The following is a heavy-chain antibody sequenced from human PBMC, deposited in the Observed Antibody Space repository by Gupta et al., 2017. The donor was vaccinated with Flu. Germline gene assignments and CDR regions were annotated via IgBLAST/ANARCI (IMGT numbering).Heavy chain of an antibody. D-gene: IGHD5-24*01. Sequence: EVQLLESGGGSVQPGGSLRLSCSAFGFTFSTYSMSWVRQAPGKGLEWVSAISGSGGTTYYAESVKGRFTISRDTSKNTLYLQMNSLRVEDTAVYYCAIRRDGYGFYDWYFDLWGRGTLVIVSS. CDR2: ISGSGGTT. CDR3: AIRRDGYGFYDWYFDL. J-gene: IGHJ2*01. CDR1: GFTFSTYS. V-gene: IGHV3-23*01.